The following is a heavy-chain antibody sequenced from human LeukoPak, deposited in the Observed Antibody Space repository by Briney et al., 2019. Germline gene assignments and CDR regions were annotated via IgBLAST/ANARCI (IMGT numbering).Heavy chain of an antibody. CDR2: ISSNGGST. CDR1: GFTFSSCA. V-gene: IGHV3-64*01. J-gene: IGHJ4*02. CDR3: ARGGAAAGTVVDY. D-gene: IGHD6-13*01. Sequence: PGGSLRLSCAASGFTFSSCAMHWVRQAPGKGLEYVSAISSNGGSTYYANSVKGRFTISRDNSKNTLYLQMGSLRAEDMAVYYCARGGAAAGTVVDYWGQGTLVTVSS.